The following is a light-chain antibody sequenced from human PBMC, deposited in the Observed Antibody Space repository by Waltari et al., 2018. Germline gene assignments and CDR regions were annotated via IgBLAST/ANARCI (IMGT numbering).Light chain of an antibody. CDR3: LQYNNWPRT. CDR1: QSVGGN. Sequence: ERVLTQSPDTQSVSPGERATLSCRASQSVGGNVAWYQQRPGQAPRLLIFGASIRASGIPARFSGSGSGTEFTFTISSLESEDFAVYYCLQYNNWPRTFGQGTKVEV. J-gene: IGKJ1*01. V-gene: IGKV3-15*01. CDR2: GAS.